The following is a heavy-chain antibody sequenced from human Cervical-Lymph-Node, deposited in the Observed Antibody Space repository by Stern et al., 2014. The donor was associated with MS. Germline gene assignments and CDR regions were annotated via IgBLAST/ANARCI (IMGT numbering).Heavy chain of an antibody. Sequence: EVHLVESGGGLVQPGGSLRLSCAASGFTFSSYAMSWVRQAPGKGLEWVSAISGSGGSTYYADSVKGRFTISRDNSKKTLYLEMNSLRAEDTAVYYCAKDVWYSYYFAFWGQGTLVTVSS. CDR1: GFTFSSYA. V-gene: IGHV3-23*04. J-gene: IGHJ4*02. CDR3: AKDVWYSYYFAF. CDR2: ISGSGGST. D-gene: IGHD6-13*01.